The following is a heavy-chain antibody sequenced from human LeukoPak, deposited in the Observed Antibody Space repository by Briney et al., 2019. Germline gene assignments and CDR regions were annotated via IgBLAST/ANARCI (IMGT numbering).Heavy chain of an antibody. CDR3: AAAPSGSYSGDVYFDL. D-gene: IGHD1-26*01. V-gene: IGHV1-58*02. Sequence: GASVKVSCKASGFTFTSSAMQWVRQARGQRGEWIGWIVVGSGNTNYAQKFQERVTITRDMSTSTAYMELSSLRSEDTAVYYCAAAPSGSYSGDVYFDLWGRGTLVTVSS. J-gene: IGHJ2*01. CDR2: IVVGSGNT. CDR1: GFTFTSSA.